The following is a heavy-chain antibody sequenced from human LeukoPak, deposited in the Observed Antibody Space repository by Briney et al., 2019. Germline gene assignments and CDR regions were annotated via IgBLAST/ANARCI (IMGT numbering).Heavy chain of an antibody. CDR2: IYYSGST. J-gene: IGHJ4*02. CDR1: GGSISSYY. D-gene: IGHD2-15*01. V-gene: IGHV4-59*08. Sequence: SETLSLTCTVSGGSISSYYWSWIRQPPGKGLEWIGYIYYSGSTNYNPSLKSRVTISVDTSKNQFSLKLSSVTAADTAVYHCARQIPAVYYFDYWGQGTLVTVSS. CDR3: ARQIPAVYYFDY.